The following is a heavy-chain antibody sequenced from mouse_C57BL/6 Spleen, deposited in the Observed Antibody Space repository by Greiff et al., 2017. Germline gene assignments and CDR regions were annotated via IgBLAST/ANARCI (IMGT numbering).Heavy chain of an antibody. Sequence: QVQLKQPGAELVRPGTSVKLSCKASGYTFTSYWMHWVKQRPGQGLEWIGVIDPSDSYTNYNQKFKGKATLTVDTSSSTAYMQLSSLTSEDSAVYYCARLDDGYSFDYWGQGTTLTVSS. CDR2: IDPSDSYT. V-gene: IGHV1-59*01. CDR1: GYTFTSYW. J-gene: IGHJ2*01. D-gene: IGHD2-3*01. CDR3: ARLDDGYSFDY.